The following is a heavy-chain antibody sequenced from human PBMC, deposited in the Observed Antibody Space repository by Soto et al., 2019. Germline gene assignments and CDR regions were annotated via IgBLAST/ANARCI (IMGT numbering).Heavy chain of an antibody. J-gene: IGHJ4*02. Sequence: SETLSLTCSVSGGSIGRYYWSCIRQPPGKGLEWIGYIYYSGNTNYNPSLKSRVTISVDTSKNQFSLKLSSVTAADTAMYYCASFPGYSSSFDYWGQGTLVTVSS. V-gene: IGHV4-59*08. D-gene: IGHD6-13*01. CDR1: GGSIGRYY. CDR3: ASFPGYSSSFDY. CDR2: IYYSGNT.